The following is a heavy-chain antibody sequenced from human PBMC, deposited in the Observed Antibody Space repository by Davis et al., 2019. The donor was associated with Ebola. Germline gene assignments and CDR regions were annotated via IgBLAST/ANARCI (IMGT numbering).Heavy chain of an antibody. D-gene: IGHD6-19*01. CDR2: INHSGST. CDR3: ARGRGSGWSFWFDP. V-gene: IGHV4-34*01. Sequence: SETLSLTCAVYGGSFSGYYWSWIRQPPGKGLEWIGEINHSGSTNYNPSLKSRVTISVDTSKNRFSLKLSSVTAADTAVYYCARGRGSGWSFWFDPWGQGTLVTVSS. CDR1: GGSFSGYY. J-gene: IGHJ5*02.